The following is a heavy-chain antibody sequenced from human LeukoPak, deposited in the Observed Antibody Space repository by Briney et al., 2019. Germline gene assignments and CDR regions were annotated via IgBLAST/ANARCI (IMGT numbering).Heavy chain of an antibody. V-gene: IGHV1-24*01. Sequence: ASVKVSSTVSGYTLTELSMHWVRQAPGKGLEWMGGFDPEDGETIYTQKFQGRVTMTEDTSTDTAYMELSRLRSEDTAVYYCATANFDCLFPHRWGQGTLVTVSS. CDR3: ATANFDCLFPHR. CDR2: FDPEDGET. D-gene: IGHD3-9*01. CDR1: GYTLTELS. J-gene: IGHJ5*02.